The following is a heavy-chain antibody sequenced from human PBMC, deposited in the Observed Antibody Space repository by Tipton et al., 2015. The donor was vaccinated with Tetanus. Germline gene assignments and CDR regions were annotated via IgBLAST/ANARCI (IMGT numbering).Heavy chain of an antibody. CDR3: ARWVPGIVVAGGYYLDY. CDR1: GYTFTRYW. D-gene: IGHD6-19*01. J-gene: IGHJ4*02. CDR2: IYPDDSDT. Sequence: QSGPEVKKPGESLKISCKGSGYTFTRYWIGWVRQMPGKGLEWMGIIYPDDSDTKYSPSFQGQVTISIDKAINTAYLQWSSLKASDTAMYYCARWVPGIVVAGGYYLDYWGQGTLVTVSS. V-gene: IGHV5-51*01.